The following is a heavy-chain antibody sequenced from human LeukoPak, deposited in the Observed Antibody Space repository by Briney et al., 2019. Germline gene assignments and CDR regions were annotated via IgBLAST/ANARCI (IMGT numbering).Heavy chain of an antibody. CDR1: GGSFSGYY. CDR3: ARGRGIAAAGTIDY. V-gene: IGHV4-34*01. D-gene: IGHD6-13*01. Sequence: SETLSLTCAVYGGSFSGYYWSWIRQPPGKGLEWIGEVNHSGSTNYNPSLKSRVSISVDTSKNQFSLKLSSVTAADTAVYYCARGRGIAAAGTIDYWGQGTLVTVSS. CDR2: VNHSGST. J-gene: IGHJ4*02.